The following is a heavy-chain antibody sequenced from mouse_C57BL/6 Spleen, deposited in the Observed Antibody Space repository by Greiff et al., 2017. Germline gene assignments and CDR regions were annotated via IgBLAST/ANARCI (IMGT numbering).Heavy chain of an antibody. Sequence: VQLQQSGPELVKPGALVKISCKASGYAFSSPWMNWVKQRPGKGLEWIGRIYPGDGDTNYNGKFKGKATLTADKSSSPAYMQLSSLTSEDSAVYCCARYYSNYVGDWGQGTTLTVSS. CDR2: IYPGDGDT. D-gene: IGHD2-5*01. V-gene: IGHV1-82*01. CDR1: GYAFSSPW. J-gene: IGHJ2*01. CDR3: ARYYSNYVGD.